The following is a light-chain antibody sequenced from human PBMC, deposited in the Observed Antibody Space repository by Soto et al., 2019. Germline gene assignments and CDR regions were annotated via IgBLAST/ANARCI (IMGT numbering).Light chain of an antibody. CDR2: EVS. Sequence: QSALTQPPSASGSPGQSVTISCTGTSSDVGGYNFVSWYQQHPGKAPKLMIYEVSERPSGVPDRFSGSKSGNTASLTVSGLQAEDEADYYCRSYAGSKIVVFGGGTKLTVL. CDR3: RSYAGSKIVV. V-gene: IGLV2-8*01. J-gene: IGLJ2*01. CDR1: SSDVGGYNF.